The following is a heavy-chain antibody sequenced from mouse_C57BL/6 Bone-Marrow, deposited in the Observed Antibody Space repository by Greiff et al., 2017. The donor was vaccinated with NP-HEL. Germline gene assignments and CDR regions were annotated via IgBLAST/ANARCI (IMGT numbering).Heavy chain of an antibody. CDR3: ARNKEAAQNYYAMDY. V-gene: IGHV2-2*01. Sequence: VQVVESGPGLVQPSQSLSITCTVSGFSLTSYGVHWVRQSPGKGLEWLGVIWSGGSTDYNAAFISRLSISKDNSKSQVFFKMNSLQADDTAIYYCARNKEAAQNYYAMDYWGQGTSVTVSS. D-gene: IGHD3-2*02. CDR1: GFSLTSYG. J-gene: IGHJ4*01. CDR2: IWSGGST.